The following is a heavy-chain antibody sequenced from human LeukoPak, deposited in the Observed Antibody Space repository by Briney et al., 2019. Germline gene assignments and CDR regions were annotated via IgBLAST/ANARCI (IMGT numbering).Heavy chain of an antibody. Sequence: PGGSLRLSCVASGFSISNYDINWVRRAPGKGLEWVSAVSHGGARTYYADSVKGRFTISSDGSRNTLYLQMNSLRAEDTAVYYCAKLLYYYDSSQPYWGQGTLVTVSS. CDR2: VSHGGART. D-gene: IGHD3-22*01. V-gene: IGHV3-23*01. CDR3: AKLLYYYDSSQPY. J-gene: IGHJ4*02. CDR1: GFSISNYD.